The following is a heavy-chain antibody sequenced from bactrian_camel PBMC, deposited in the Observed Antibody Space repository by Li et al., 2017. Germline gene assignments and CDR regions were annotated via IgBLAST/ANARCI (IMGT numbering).Heavy chain of an antibody. CDR1: GFTFSGYW. Sequence: HVQLVESGGDLVQPGGSLTLSCTASGFTFSGYWMYWVRQTPAKGLEWVSGVASNGGSTEYADSIVGRFTISRDNAKNTLYLQMNSLKTEDTAVYYCARGPENLWEYGYWGQGTQVTVS. V-gene: IGHV3S1*01. CDR2: VASNGGST. CDR3: ARGPENLWEYGY. J-gene: IGHJ4*01.